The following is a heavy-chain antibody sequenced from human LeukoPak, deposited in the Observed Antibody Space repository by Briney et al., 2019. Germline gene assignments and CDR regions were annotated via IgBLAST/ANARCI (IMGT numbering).Heavy chain of an antibody. CDR1: GGSISSNGYY. J-gene: IGHJ4*02. Sequence: SETLSLTCSVSGGSISSNGYYWGWIRQPPGKGLEWIGAIYYSGSAYYNPSLKSRVTISVDTSKNQFSLKVTSVTAAHTAVYYCARAYGARPYYYFDYWGQGTLVTVSS. CDR2: IYYSGSA. V-gene: IGHV4-39*01. D-gene: IGHD4-17*01. CDR3: ARAYGARPYYYFDY.